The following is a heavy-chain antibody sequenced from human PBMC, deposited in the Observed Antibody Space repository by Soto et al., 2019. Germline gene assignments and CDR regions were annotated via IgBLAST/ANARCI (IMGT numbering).Heavy chain of an antibody. J-gene: IGHJ5*01. CDR3: ARGRYCLTGRCFPNWFDS. V-gene: IGHV4-30-4*01. Sequence: SETLSLTCSVSGDSISTVDYFWAWIRQPPGQALEYIGYIYKSTTTYYNPSFESRVAISLDTSKSQFSLNVTSVTAADTAVYLCARGRYCLTGRCFPNWFDSWGQGTLVTVSS. CDR1: GDSISTVDYF. CDR2: IYKSTTT. D-gene: IGHD2-15*01.